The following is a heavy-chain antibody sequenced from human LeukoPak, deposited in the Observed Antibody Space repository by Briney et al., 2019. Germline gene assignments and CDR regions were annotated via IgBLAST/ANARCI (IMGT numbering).Heavy chain of an antibody. CDR3: ASLGPEDSSGYSYY. V-gene: IGHV3-7*01. J-gene: IGHJ4*02. D-gene: IGHD3-22*01. CDR2: IKQDGSEK. Sequence: PGGSLRLCCAASGFTFSSYWMSWVRQAPGKGLEWVANIKQDGSEKYYVDSVKGRFTISRDNAKNSLYLQMNSLRAEDTAVYYCASLGPEDSSGYSYYWGQGTLVTVSS. CDR1: GFTFSSYW.